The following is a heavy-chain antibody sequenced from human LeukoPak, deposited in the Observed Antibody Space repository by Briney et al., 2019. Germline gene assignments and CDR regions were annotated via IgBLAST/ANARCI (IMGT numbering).Heavy chain of an antibody. CDR3: PRGELYDY. D-gene: IGHD3-16*01. V-gene: IGHV3-9*01. CDR1: GVTFDDYA. Sequence: SLRLSCAASGVTFDDYAMHWVRQAPGKGLEWVSGISWNSGSIGYADSVKGRFTISRDNAKNSLYLQMNSLRAEDTAVYYCPRGELYDYWGQGTLVTVSS. J-gene: IGHJ4*02. CDR2: ISWNSGSI.